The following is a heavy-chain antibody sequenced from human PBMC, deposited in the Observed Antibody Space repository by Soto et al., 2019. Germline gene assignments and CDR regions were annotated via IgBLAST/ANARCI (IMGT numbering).Heavy chain of an antibody. D-gene: IGHD2-2*01. Sequence: ASVKVSCKASGYTFTSYGISWVRQAPGQGLEWMGWISAYNGNTNYAQKLQGRVTMTTDTSTSTAYMELRSLRSDDTAVYYCARKEVPAARFGYYGMDVWGQGTTVTVSS. CDR3: ARKEVPAARFGYYGMDV. V-gene: IGHV1-18*04. CDR2: ISAYNGNT. J-gene: IGHJ6*02. CDR1: GYTFTSYG.